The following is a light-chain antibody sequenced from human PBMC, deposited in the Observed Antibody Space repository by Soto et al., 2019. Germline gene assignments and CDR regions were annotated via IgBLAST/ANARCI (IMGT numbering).Light chain of an antibody. Sequence: QSVLTQPPSVSGAPGQRVTISCTGSSSNIGAGYDVNWYQQLPGTAPKFLIFGNSNRPSGVPDRFSGSKSGTSASLAITGLQAEDEADYYCQSYDSSLSGSKVFGGGTKLTVL. J-gene: IGLJ3*02. CDR1: SSNIGAGYD. CDR2: GNS. V-gene: IGLV1-40*01. CDR3: QSYDSSLSGSKV.